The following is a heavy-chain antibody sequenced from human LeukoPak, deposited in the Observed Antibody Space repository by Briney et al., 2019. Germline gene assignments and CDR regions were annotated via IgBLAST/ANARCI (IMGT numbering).Heavy chain of an antibody. V-gene: IGHV3-74*01. J-gene: IGHJ4*02. D-gene: IGHD5-24*01. Sequence: GGSLRLSCAASGFTFSGYWMHWVRHAPGKGLVWVSRINNDGSSTSYADSVKGRFTISRDNAKNTLYPQMNSLRAEDTAVYYCTREEDGYNYDFDYWGQGTLVTVSS. CDR1: GFTFSGYW. CDR2: INNDGSST. CDR3: TREEDGYNYDFDY.